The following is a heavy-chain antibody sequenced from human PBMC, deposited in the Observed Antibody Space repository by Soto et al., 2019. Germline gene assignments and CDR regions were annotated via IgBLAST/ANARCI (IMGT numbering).Heavy chain of an antibody. CDR3: ARASGYYYDSSGYWYFDY. J-gene: IGHJ4*02. Sequence: PGGSLRLSCAASGFTFSSYAMSWVRQAPGKGLEWVSAISGSGGSTYYADSVKGRFTISRDNAKNSLYLQMNSLTAEDTAFYYCARASGYYYDSSGYWYFDYWGQGTLVTVS. CDR2: ISGSGGST. D-gene: IGHD3-22*01. CDR1: GFTFSSYA. V-gene: IGHV3-23*01.